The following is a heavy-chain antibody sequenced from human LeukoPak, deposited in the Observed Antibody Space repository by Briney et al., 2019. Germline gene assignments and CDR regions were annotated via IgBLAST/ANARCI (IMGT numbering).Heavy chain of an antibody. CDR3: ARVAGWHWFDP. Sequence: GGSLRLSCAASGFTFSSYDMTWVRQAPGRGLEWVSSIRPSGDNTYYGDPVKGRFTISRDNSKNTVYLQMNNMRVDDTAVYYGARVAGWHWFDPWGQGTLVTVSS. CDR2: IRPSGDNT. D-gene: IGHD2-15*01. CDR1: GFTFSSYD. V-gene: IGHV3-23*01. J-gene: IGHJ5*02.